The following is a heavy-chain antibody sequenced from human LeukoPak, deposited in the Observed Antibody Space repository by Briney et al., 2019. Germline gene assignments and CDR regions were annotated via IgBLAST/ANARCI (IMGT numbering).Heavy chain of an antibody. CDR3: ATGYRSAYSWDS. J-gene: IGHJ4*02. V-gene: IGHV3-74*03. D-gene: IGHD5-12*01. Sequence: GGSLRPSCAASGFTVSSNYMSWVRQAPGKGLVWVSNISPDATNSKYADFVEGRFTISRDNAKNTLYLQLNSLRVEDAAVYYCATGYRSAYSWDSWGQGTLVTVSS. CDR1: GFTVSSNY. CDR2: ISPDATNS.